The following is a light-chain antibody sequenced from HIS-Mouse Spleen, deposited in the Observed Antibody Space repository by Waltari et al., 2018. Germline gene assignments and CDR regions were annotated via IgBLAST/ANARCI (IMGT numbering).Light chain of an antibody. CDR3: YSTDSSGNHRV. CDR1: ALPKKY. V-gene: IGLV3-10*01. CDR2: EDS. Sequence: SYELTQPPSVSVSPGQTARLTCSGDALPKKYAYWYQQKSGQAPVLVNYEDSKRPSGLPEGFSGSSSGTMATLTISGAQVEDEADYYCYSTDSSGNHRVFGGGTKLTVL. J-gene: IGLJ2*01.